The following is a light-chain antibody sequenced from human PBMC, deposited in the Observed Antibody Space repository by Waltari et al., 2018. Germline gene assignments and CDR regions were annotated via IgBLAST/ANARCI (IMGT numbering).Light chain of an antibody. V-gene: IGKV1-39*01. Sequence: TQSPSSLSASVGDRVTITCRASQSISNHLNWYQQKPGKVPKLLIYAASTLQSGVPSRFSGSGSGTDFTLTVSSLQPEDFATYFCQHSDAIPITFGGGTKVEIK. CDR2: AAS. CDR3: QHSDAIPIT. J-gene: IGKJ4*01. CDR1: QSISNH.